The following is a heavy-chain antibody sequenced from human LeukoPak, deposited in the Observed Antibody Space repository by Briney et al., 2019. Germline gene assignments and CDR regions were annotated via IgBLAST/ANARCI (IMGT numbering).Heavy chain of an antibody. CDR1: GFTFSSYA. D-gene: IGHD3-10*01. J-gene: IGHJ4*02. Sequence: GGSLRLSCAASGFTFSSYAMSWVRQAPGKGLEWVSVIYSGGSTYYADSVKGRFTISRDNSKSTLYIQMNSLRAEDTAVYYCARAKPKNMVRGLIMRRESRYYFDYWGQGTLVTVSS. CDR2: IYSGGST. CDR3: ARAKPKNMVRGLIMRRESRYYFDY. V-gene: IGHV3-53*01.